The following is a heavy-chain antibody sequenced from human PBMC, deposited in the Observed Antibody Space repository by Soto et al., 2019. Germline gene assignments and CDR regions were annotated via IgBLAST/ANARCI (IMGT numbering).Heavy chain of an antibody. V-gene: IGHV3-9*01. CDR1: GFTFDDHA. D-gene: IGHD3-22*01. CDR2: SSWSSGSI. J-gene: IGHJ1*01. Sequence: GGSLRLSCAASGFTFDDHAMHWGGQAPGKGREWVSGSSWSSGSIGYADSVKGRLTISRDNAKNSLYLQMNSLRAEDTALYYCATDLSGYFSESSQHWGQGPLVTVSS. CDR3: ATDLSGYFSESSQH.